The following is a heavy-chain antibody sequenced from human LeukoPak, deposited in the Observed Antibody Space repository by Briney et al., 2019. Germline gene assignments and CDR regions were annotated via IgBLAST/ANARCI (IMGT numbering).Heavy chain of an antibody. D-gene: IGHD3-9*01. CDR3: ANWEYYDILTGYYTPPGDY. CDR1: GFTFSSYA. V-gene: IGHV3-23*01. Sequence: GGSLRLSCAASGFTFSSYAMSWVRQAPGKGLEWVSAISGSGGSTYYADSVKGRFTISRDNSKNTLYLQMNSLRAEDTAVYYCANWEYYDILTGYYTPPGDYWGQGTLVTVSS. CDR2: ISGSGGST. J-gene: IGHJ4*02.